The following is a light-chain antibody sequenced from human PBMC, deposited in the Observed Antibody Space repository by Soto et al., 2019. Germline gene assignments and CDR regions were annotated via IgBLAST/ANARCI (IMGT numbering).Light chain of an antibody. Sequence: IVITHSPDSLSVSLGARSTINCKSSQSVLYSSNNKNYLAWYQQKPGQPPKLLIYWASTRESGVPDRFSGSGSGTDFTLTISSLQAEDVAVYYCQQYYSTPPTFGGGTKVDIK. CDR3: QQYYSTPPT. J-gene: IGKJ4*01. V-gene: IGKV4-1*01. CDR1: QSVLYSSNNKNY. CDR2: WAS.